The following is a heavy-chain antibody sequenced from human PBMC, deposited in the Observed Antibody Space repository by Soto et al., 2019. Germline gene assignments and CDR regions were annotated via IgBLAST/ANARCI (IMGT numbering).Heavy chain of an antibody. J-gene: IGHJ4*02. V-gene: IGHV1-18*01. CDR3: ARDSGHLDNWSYFFDY. Sequence: QGQLVQSGAEVKKPGASVKVSCKASGYTFTSFGISWVRQAPGQGLEWMGWISAYNGNTNYAQKVQGRVTMTTDTSTSTASLELRSLSSDDTAVYYCARDSGHLDNWSYFFDYLGQGTPFTVSS. D-gene: IGHD1-20*01. CDR1: GYTFTSFG. CDR2: ISAYNGNT.